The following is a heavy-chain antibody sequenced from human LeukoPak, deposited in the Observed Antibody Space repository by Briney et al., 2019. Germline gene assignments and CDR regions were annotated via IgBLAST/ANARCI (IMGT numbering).Heavy chain of an antibody. CDR3: ARGYCSSTSCYFPFDY. V-gene: IGHV1-18*01. D-gene: IGHD2-2*01. Sequence: ASVKVSCKASGYTFTSYGISWVRQAPGQGLEWMGWISAYNGNTNYAQKLQGRVTMTTDTSTSTAYMELRSLRSDATAVYYCARGYCSSTSCYFPFDYWGQGTLVTVSS. CDR1: GYTFTSYG. J-gene: IGHJ4*02. CDR2: ISAYNGNT.